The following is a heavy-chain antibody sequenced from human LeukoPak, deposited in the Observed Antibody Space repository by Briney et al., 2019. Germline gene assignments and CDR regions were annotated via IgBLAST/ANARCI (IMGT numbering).Heavy chain of an antibody. CDR2: IVVGSGNT. D-gene: IGHD3-10*01. Sequence: SVKVSCKASGFTFTSSAMQWVRQARGQRLEWIGRIVVGSGNTNYAQKFQERVTITRDMSTSTAYMELSSLRSEDTAVYYCAASPGTWFGESDYYYMDVWGKGTTVTISS. CDR1: GFTFTSSA. V-gene: IGHV1-58*02. CDR3: AASPGTWFGESDYYYMDV. J-gene: IGHJ6*03.